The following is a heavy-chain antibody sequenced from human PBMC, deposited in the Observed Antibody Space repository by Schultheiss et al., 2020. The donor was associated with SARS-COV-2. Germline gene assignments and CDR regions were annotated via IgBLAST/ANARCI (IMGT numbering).Heavy chain of an antibody. CDR3: AKDPRVVGATRESAFDI. V-gene: IGHV3-23*01. CDR1: GFTFSSYG. J-gene: IGHJ3*02. Sequence: GGSLRLSCAASGFTFSSYGMHWVRQAPGKGLEWVSAISGSGGSTYYADSVKGRFTISRDNSKNTLYLQMNSLRAEDTAVYYCAKDPRVVGATRESAFDIWGQGTMVTVSS. CDR2: ISGSGGST. D-gene: IGHD1-26*01.